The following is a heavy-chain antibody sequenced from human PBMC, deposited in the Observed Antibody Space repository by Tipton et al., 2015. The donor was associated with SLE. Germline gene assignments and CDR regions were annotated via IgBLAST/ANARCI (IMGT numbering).Heavy chain of an antibody. CDR2: IYVSGGT. CDR3: ARLSYYDSTGYFDY. CDR1: GDSITSDNHF. Sequence: TLSLTCTVAGDSITSDNHFWSWIRQPAGKGLEWIGRIYVSGGTSYNPSLQSRVSISVDTSKNQFSLRLTSVTAADTAIYYCARLSYYDSTGYFDYWGQGSWVTVSS. J-gene: IGHJ4*02. V-gene: IGHV4-61*02. D-gene: IGHD3-22*01.